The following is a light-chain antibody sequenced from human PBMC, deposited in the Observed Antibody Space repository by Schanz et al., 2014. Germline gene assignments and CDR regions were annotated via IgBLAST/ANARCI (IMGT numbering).Light chain of an antibody. Sequence: QSALTQPRSVSGSPGQSVAISCTGTSSDVGGSNHVSWYQQLPGKAPKLLIYNVNERPSGVPDRFSGSKSGNTASLTVSGRQAEDEADFYCCSYTGSRNYGFGTGTKLTV. V-gene: IGLV2-11*01. CDR3: CSYTGSRNYG. J-gene: IGLJ1*01. CDR1: SSDVGGSNH. CDR2: NVN.